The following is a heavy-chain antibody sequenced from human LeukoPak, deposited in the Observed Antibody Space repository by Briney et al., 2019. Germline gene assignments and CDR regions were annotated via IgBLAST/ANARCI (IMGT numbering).Heavy chain of an antibody. CDR1: GFTVSSNY. V-gene: IGHV3-53*01. CDR2: IYSGGST. Sequence: PGGSLRLSCAASGFTVSSNYMSWVRHAPGKGLEWVSVIYSGGSTYYADSVKGRFTISRDNSKNTLYLQMNSLRAEDTAVYYCARDTRRDGYNYGYWGQGTLVTVSS. J-gene: IGHJ4*02. CDR3: ARDTRRDGYNYGY. D-gene: IGHD5-24*01.